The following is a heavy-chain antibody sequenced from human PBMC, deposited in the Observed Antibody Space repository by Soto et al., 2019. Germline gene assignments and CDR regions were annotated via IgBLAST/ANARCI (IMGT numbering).Heavy chain of an antibody. J-gene: IGHJ4*02. CDR2: INPNSGGT. V-gene: IGHV1-2*02. CDR1: GYIFTADY. Sequence: QMQLVQSGAEVKRPGASVKVSCKASGYIFTADYLYWVRQAPGQGLEWMGGINPNSGGTIYAQKFQGRVTMTRDTSISTAYLELSSLTSDDTAVYYCARDPIGGGAPYYFDYWGQGTLVTVSS. D-gene: IGHD3-10*01. CDR3: ARDPIGGGAPYYFDY.